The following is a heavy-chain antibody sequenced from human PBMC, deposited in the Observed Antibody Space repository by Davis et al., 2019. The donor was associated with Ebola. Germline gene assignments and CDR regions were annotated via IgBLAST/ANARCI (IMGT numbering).Heavy chain of an antibody. J-gene: IGHJ4*02. D-gene: IGHD3-16*01. CDR2: INRIGTVA. CDR1: GFIFSNHF. Sequence: GESLKISCSASGFIFSNHFMHWVRQAPGKGLVWVSRINRIGTVADYADSVKGRFTISRDNARNILYLQMNSLRAEDTGLYYCTRDFDWDGGYWGQGTLVTVSS. CDR3: TRDFDWDGGY. V-gene: IGHV3-74*01.